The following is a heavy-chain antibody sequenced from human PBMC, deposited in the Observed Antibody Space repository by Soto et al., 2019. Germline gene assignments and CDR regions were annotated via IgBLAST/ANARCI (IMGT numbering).Heavy chain of an antibody. CDR2: IYYSGST. Sequence: QLQLQESGPGLVKPSETLSLTCTVSGGSISSSSYYWGWIRQPPGKGLEWIGSIYYSGSTYYNPSLKSRVTISVDTSKNQFSLKLSSVTAADTAVYYCARLRSGYYADTYFDYWGQGTLVTVSS. D-gene: IGHD3-3*01. V-gene: IGHV4-39*01. CDR3: ARLRSGYYADTYFDY. CDR1: GGSISSSSYY. J-gene: IGHJ4*02.